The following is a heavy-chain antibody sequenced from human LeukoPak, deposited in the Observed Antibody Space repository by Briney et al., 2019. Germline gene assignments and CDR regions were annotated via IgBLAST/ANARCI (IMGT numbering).Heavy chain of an antibody. D-gene: IGHD6-13*01. CDR2: INPNSGVT. Sequence: ASVKVSCKASGYTFTGYYMHWVRQVLGQGLEWMGWINPNSGVTKYAQMFQDRVTMTRDTSINTAYMELSRLGSDDTAIYYCARDLAADLDYWGQGTLVTVSS. CDR3: ARDLAADLDY. J-gene: IGHJ4*02. CDR1: GYTFTGYY. V-gene: IGHV1-2*02.